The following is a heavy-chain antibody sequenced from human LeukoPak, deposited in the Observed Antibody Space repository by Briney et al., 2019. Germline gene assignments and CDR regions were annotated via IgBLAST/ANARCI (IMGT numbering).Heavy chain of an antibody. D-gene: IGHD3-16*01. CDR1: GFTFSSFG. V-gene: IGHV3-30*02. Sequence: GGSLRLSCAASGFTFSSFGMHWVRQAPGQGLEWVAFILYDGTNKYYADSVKGRFTISRDSAKNSLYLQMNSLRAEDTAVYYCAKAGGGFSLNYWGQGTLVTVSS. CDR3: AKAGGGFSLNY. CDR2: ILYDGTNK. J-gene: IGHJ4*02.